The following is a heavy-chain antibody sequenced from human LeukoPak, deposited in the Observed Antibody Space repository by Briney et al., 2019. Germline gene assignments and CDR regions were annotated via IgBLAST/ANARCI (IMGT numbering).Heavy chain of an antibody. CDR3: ARDRPIWFGELLQFDP. D-gene: IGHD3-10*01. Sequence: ASVTVSCKASGYTFTSYGISWVRQAPGQGLEWMGWISAYNGNTNYAQKLQGRVTMTTDTSTSTAYMELRSLRSDDTAVYYCARDRPIWFGELLQFDPWGQGTLVTVSS. CDR1: GYTFTSYG. CDR2: ISAYNGNT. J-gene: IGHJ5*02. V-gene: IGHV1-18*01.